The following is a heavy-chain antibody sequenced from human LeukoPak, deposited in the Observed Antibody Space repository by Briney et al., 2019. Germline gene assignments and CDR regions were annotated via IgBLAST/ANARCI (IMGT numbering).Heavy chain of an antibody. CDR2: ISYDGSNK. J-gene: IGHJ3*02. Sequence: GTSLRLSCAASGFTFSTYGMHWVRQAPGKWLEWVAVISYDGSNKYYADSVKGRFTISRDNSKNTLFLQMNSLRAEDTAVYYCARGRRVPAVMSIDAFDIWGQGAMVTVSS. CDR3: ARGRRVPAVMSIDAFDI. D-gene: IGHD2-2*01. CDR1: GFTFSTYG. V-gene: IGHV3-30*19.